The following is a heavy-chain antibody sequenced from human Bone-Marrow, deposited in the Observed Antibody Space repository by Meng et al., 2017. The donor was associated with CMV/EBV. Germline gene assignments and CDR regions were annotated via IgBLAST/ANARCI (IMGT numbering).Heavy chain of an antibody. J-gene: IGHJ4*02. CDR2: IWYDGSKK. D-gene: IGHD1-26*01. CDR1: GFTFSSYG. CDR3: AKDLLVGATKGYFDY. Sequence: GESLKIPCAASGFTFSSYGMHWVRQAPGKGLEWVAVIWYDGSKKYYADSVKGRFTISRDNSKNKLYLQMNSLKAEDTAVYYCAKDLLVGATKGYFDYWGQGTLVTVSS. V-gene: IGHV3-33*06.